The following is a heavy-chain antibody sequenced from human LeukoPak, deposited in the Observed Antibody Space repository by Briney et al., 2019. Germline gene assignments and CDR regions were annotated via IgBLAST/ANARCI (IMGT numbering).Heavy chain of an antibody. CDR1: GFTFSSYS. CDR3: ARGDGYNTDLDY. V-gene: IGHV3-48*04. CDR2: ISSSGSTI. D-gene: IGHD5-24*01. Sequence: GGSLRLSCAASGFTFSSYSMNWVRQAPGKGLEWVSYISSSGSTIYYADSVKGRFTISRDNAKNSLYLQMNSLRAEDTAVYYCARGDGYNTDLDYWGQGTLVTVSS. J-gene: IGHJ4*02.